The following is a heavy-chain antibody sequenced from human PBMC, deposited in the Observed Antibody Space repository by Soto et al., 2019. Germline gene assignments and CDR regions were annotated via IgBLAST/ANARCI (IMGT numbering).Heavy chain of an antibody. J-gene: IGHJ4*02. CDR2: INAGNGNT. CDR3: ARDYRAARFLSLPIFDY. V-gene: IGHV1-3*01. D-gene: IGHD6-6*01. Sequence: GASVKVSCKASGYTFTSYAMHWVRQAPGQRLEWMGWINAGNGNTKYSQKFQGRVTITRDTSASTAYMELSSLRSEDTAVYYCARDYRAARFLSLPIFDYWGQGTLVTVSS. CDR1: GYTFTSYA.